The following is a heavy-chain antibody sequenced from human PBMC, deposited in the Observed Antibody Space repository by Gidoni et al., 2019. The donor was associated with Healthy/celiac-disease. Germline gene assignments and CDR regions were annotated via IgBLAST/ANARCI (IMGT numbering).Heavy chain of an antibody. Sequence: QVQLVPSGAEVTTPGSSVKVSCKASGGTFSSYAISWGRQAPGQGLEWMGGIIPNFGTANYAQKFQGRVTITADESTSTAYMELSSLRSEDTAVYYCARAHVDTAMENYYEPWGDFDYWGQGTLVTVSS. CDR2: IIPNFGTA. V-gene: IGHV1-69*01. J-gene: IGHJ4*02. CDR1: GGTFSSYA. CDR3: ARAHVDTAMENYYEPWGDFDY. D-gene: IGHD5-18*01.